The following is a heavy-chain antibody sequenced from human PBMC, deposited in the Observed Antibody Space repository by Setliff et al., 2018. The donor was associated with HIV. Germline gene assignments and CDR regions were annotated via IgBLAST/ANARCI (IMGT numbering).Heavy chain of an antibody. Sequence: KSSETLSLTCEVSGGSISNYYWSWIRQPAGKGLEWIGRIFSSGNTYYNPSLKSRVTMSVDTSKNQFSLNLSSVPAADTAVYYCARVKYNSGWLRPPHYFDNWGQGALVTVSS. CDR1: GGSISNYY. J-gene: IGHJ4*02. V-gene: IGHV4-4*07. D-gene: IGHD6-19*01. CDR3: ARVKYNSGWLRPPHYFDN. CDR2: IFSSGNT.